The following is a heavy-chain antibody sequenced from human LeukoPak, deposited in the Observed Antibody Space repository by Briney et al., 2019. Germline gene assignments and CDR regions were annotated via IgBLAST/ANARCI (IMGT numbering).Heavy chain of an antibody. J-gene: IGHJ4*02. V-gene: IGHV4-39*01. D-gene: IGHD5-24*01. CDR1: GGSISSSSYY. CDR2: IYYSGST. CDR3: ATSRRDGYGSWTRFDY. Sequence: SETLSLTCTVSGGSISSSSYYWGWIRQPPGKGLEWIGSIYYSGSTYYNPSHKSRVTISVDTSKNQFSLKLSSVTAADTAVYYCATSRRDGYGSWTRFDYWGQGTLVTVSS.